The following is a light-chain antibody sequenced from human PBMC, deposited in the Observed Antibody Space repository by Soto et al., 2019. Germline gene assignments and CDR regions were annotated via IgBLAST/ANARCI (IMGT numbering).Light chain of an antibody. J-gene: IGLJ2*01. CDR2: GDN. CDR3: AAWDDSLNAGV. V-gene: IGLV1-44*01. CDR1: SSNIGSNT. Sequence: QSVLTQPPSASETPGQRVTISCSGSSSNIGSNTVNWYQYLTGTAPKLLIYGDNQRPSGVPDRFSGSKSGTSASLAISGLQSEDEADYYCAAWDDSLNAGVFGGGTKLTVL.